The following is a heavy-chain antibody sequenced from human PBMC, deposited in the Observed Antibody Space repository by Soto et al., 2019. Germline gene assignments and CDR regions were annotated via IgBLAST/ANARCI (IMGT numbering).Heavy chain of an antibody. V-gene: IGHV1-46*03. Sequence: QVQLVQSGAEVKKPGASVKVSCKAYGYTFTSYYMHWVRQAPGQGLEWMGIINPSGGSTSYAQKFQGRVTMTRDTSTSTVYMELSSLRSEDTAVYYCASGSAADAFDIWGQGTMVTVSS. CDR1: GYTFTSYY. J-gene: IGHJ3*02. D-gene: IGHD2-15*01. CDR2: INPSGGST. CDR3: ASGSAADAFDI.